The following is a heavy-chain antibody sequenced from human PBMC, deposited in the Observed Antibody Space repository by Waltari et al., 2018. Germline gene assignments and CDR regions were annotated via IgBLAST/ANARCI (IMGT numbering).Heavy chain of an antibody. J-gene: IGHJ4*02. D-gene: IGHD2-15*01. CDR2: FDADDGAS. CDR1: GHPLSDFS. CDR3: AAGGGGSRLPR. Sequence: VQLVQSGPEVENPGASLRVSCKVSGHPLSDFSIHWVRRAPGKGLEWMGGFDADDGASFDAQKFQGRLTRTEDTSTDTAYMELRSLTSEDTAVYYCAAGGGGSRLPRWGQGTLIIVS. V-gene: IGHV1-24*01.